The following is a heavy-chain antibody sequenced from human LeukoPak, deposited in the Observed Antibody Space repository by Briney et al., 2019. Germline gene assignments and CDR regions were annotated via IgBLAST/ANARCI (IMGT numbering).Heavy chain of an antibody. J-gene: IGHJ4*02. D-gene: IGHD3-3*01. CDR1: GFTFSSYA. CDR2: ISGSGGST. Sequence: GGSLRLSCAASGFTFSSYAMSWVRQAPGKGLEWVSAISGSGGSTYYADSVKGRFTISRDNSKNTLYLQMNSLRAEDTAVYYCAKSGVLRFLEWLPDGYFDYWGQGTLVTVSS. CDR3: AKSGVLRFLEWLPDGYFDY. V-gene: IGHV3-23*01.